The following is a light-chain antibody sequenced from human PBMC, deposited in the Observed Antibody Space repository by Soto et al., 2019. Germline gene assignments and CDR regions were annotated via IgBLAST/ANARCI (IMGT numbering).Light chain of an antibody. Sequence: EIVLTQSPGNLSLSPGERATLSCRASQSVSSSHLGWYQKKPGQAPRLLICEISDRADGIPDRFSGSGSGTDFTLTISRLEPEDSAIYYCQYYGTSLLYTFGQGTKLEI. V-gene: IGKV3-20*01. CDR1: QSVSSSH. CDR3: QYYGTSLLYT. J-gene: IGKJ2*01. CDR2: EIS.